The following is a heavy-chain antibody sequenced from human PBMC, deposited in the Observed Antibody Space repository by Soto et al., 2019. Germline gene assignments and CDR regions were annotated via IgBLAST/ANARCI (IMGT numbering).Heavy chain of an antibody. J-gene: IGHJ4*02. CDR1: GFTFSSYS. Sequence: EVQLVESGGGLVQPGGSLRLSCAASGFTFSSYSMNWVRQAPGKGLEWVSYISSSSSTIYYADSVKGHFTISRDNAKNSLYLQMNSLRAEDTAVYYCARGPSYYDFWSGYPKYYFDYWGQGTLVTVSS. D-gene: IGHD3-3*01. CDR3: ARGPSYYDFWSGYPKYYFDY. V-gene: IGHV3-48*01. CDR2: ISSSSSTI.